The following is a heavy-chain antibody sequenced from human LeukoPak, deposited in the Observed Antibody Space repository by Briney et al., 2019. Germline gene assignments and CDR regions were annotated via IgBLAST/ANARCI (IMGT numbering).Heavy chain of an antibody. Sequence: GASVKVSCKASGGTFGSYAISWVRQAPGQGLEWMGGIIPIFGTANYAQKFQGRVTITADESTSTAYMELSSLRSEDTAVYYCAREEGGSYLPHWYFDLWGRGTLVTVSS. CDR1: GGTFGSYA. V-gene: IGHV1-69*13. J-gene: IGHJ2*01. CDR3: AREEGGSYLPHWYFDL. D-gene: IGHD1-26*01. CDR2: IIPIFGTA.